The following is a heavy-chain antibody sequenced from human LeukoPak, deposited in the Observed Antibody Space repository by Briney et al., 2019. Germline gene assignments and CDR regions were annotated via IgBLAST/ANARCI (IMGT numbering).Heavy chain of an antibody. Sequence: SETLSLTCTVSGGSISSYYWSWIRQPAGKGLEWIGRIYTSGSTNYNPSLKSRVTMSVDTSRNQFSLKLSSVSAADTAVYYCARESNPARPLDYWGQGTLVTVSS. D-gene: IGHD4-11*01. J-gene: IGHJ4*02. CDR1: GGSISSYY. V-gene: IGHV4-4*07. CDR2: IYTSGST. CDR3: ARESNPARPLDY.